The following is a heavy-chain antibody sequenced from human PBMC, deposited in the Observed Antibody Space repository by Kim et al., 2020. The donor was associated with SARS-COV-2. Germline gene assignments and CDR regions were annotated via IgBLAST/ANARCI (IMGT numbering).Heavy chain of an antibody. CDR3: ARTTEDDYVWGSYRYRGVDY. J-gene: IGHJ4*02. CDR2: IYYSGST. D-gene: IGHD3-16*02. Sequence: SETLSLTCTVSGGSISSCSYYWGWIRQPPGKGLEWIGSIYYSGSTYYNPSLKSRVTISVDTSKNQFSLKLSSVTAADTAVYYCARTTEDDYVWGSYRYRGVDYWGQGTLVTVSS. CDR1: GGSISSCSYY. V-gene: IGHV4-39*01.